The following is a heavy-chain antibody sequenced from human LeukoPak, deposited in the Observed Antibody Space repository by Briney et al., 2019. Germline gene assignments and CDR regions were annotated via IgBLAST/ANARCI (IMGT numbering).Heavy chain of an antibody. CDR1: GFTFSSYS. Sequence: PGGSLRLSCAASGFTFSSYSMNWVRQAPGKGLEWVSSISSSSSYIYYADPVKGRFTISRDNAKNSLYLQMNSLRAEDTAVYYCARSLTGTGDYWGQGTLVTVSS. CDR2: ISSSSSYI. CDR3: ARSLTGTGDY. V-gene: IGHV3-21*01. D-gene: IGHD1-7*01. J-gene: IGHJ4*02.